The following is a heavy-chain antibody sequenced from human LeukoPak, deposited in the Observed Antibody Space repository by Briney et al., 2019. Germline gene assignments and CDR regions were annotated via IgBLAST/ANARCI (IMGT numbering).Heavy chain of an antibody. D-gene: IGHD4/OR15-4a*01. CDR2: IYYSGST. Sequence: PSETLSLTCTVSGGSISSSSYYWGWIRQPPGKGLEWIGSIYYSGSTYYNPSLKSRVTISVDTSKNQFSLKLSSVTAADTAVYYCARGRWVTMGLDYWGQGTLVTVSS. J-gene: IGHJ4*02. CDR1: GGSISSSSYY. CDR3: ARGRWVTMGLDY. V-gene: IGHV4-39*07.